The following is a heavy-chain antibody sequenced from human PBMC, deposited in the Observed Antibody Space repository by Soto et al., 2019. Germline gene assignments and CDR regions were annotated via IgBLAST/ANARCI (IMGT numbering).Heavy chain of an antibody. CDR3: STRAYDTNGYYRFDP. V-gene: IGHV4-34*01. CDR2: INHSGRV. Sequence: SETLSLTCAVYGGSFSGHSWTWVRQSPGKGLEWIGDINHSGRVNYSPSLKSRVTISLDTSKNQFSLTLSAVTAADTAMYYCSTRAYDTNGYYRFDPWGQGTLVTVSS. CDR1: GGSFSGHS. D-gene: IGHD3-22*01. J-gene: IGHJ5*01.